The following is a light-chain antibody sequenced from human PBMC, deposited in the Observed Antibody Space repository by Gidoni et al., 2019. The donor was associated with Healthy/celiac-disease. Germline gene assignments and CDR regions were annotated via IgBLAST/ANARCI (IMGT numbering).Light chain of an antibody. CDR2: EDT. Sequence: NFMLTQPHSVSESPGKTVTISCTRSSGSIASNYVQWYQQRPGSSPTTVIYEDTQRPSGVPDRFSGSIDSSSNSASLTISGLKTEDEADYYGQSYDSSNQGVFGGGTKLTVL. V-gene: IGLV6-57*01. CDR1: SGSIASNY. J-gene: IGLJ2*01. CDR3: QSYDSSNQGV.